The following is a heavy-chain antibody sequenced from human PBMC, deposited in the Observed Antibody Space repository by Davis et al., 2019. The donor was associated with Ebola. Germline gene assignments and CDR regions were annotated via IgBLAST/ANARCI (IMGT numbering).Heavy chain of an antibody. CDR1: GGSISSSY. CDR2: IYHSESS. CDR3: AVAANDYGDYSLDH. V-gene: IGHV4-59*12. Sequence: SETLSLTCTVSGGSISSSYWSWIRQPPGKGLEWIGYIYHSESSNYNPSLKSRVTISVDKSKNQFSLKLSSVTAADTAVYYCAVAANDYGDYSLDHWGQGTLVTVSS. J-gene: IGHJ4*02. D-gene: IGHD4-17*01.